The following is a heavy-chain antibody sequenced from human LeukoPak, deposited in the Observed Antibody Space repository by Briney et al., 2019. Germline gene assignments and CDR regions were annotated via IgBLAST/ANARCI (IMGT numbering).Heavy chain of an antibody. Sequence: GGSLRLSCAASGFTFSSYGMNWVRRAPGKGLEWVSSISSSSSYIYYADSVKGRFTISRDNAKNSRYLQMNSLRAEDTAVYYCARVRRYYYDSSGYSYYFDYWGQGTLVTVSS. D-gene: IGHD3-22*01. CDR3: ARVRRYYYDSSGYSYYFDY. V-gene: IGHV3-21*01. CDR2: ISSSSSYI. J-gene: IGHJ4*02. CDR1: GFTFSSYG.